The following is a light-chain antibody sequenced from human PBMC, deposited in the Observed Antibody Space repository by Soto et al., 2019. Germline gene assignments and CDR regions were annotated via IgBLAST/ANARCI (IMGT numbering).Light chain of an antibody. J-gene: IGKJ3*01. Sequence: EIVLTQSPGTLSVSPGERASLSCRASQSVSSSLLAWYQQKPGQAPRVLIYGATSRATGIQDRFSGSVSGTDFTLTISRLEPEDFAVYYCQLYGDSLFTFGPGTKVDIK. CDR3: QLYGDSLFT. V-gene: IGKV3-20*01. CDR2: GAT. CDR1: QSVSSSL.